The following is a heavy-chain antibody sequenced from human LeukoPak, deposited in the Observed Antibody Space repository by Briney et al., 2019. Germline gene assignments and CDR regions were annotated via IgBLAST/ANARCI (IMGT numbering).Heavy chain of an antibody. V-gene: IGHV4-31*03. CDR3: ATLSPYSSSWYHRDWFDP. J-gene: IGHJ5*02. CDR1: GASISSDGYH. Sequence: SETLSLTCTVSGASISSDGYHWTWIRQHPGKGLEWIGYMYDSGSTYYNPSLKSRVTISLDASKNQLSLKLTSVTAEDTAVYYCATLSPYSSSWYHRDWFDPWGQGTLVTVSS. D-gene: IGHD6-13*01. CDR2: MYDSGST.